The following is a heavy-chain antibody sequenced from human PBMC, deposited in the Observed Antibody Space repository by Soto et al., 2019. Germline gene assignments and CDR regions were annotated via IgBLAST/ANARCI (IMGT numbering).Heavy chain of an antibody. CDR1: GFTFGSYD. Sequence: GGSLRLSCAASGFTFGSYDMHWVRQATGKGLEWVSAIGTAGDTYYPGSVKGRFTISRENAKNSLYLQMNSLRAGDTAVYYCARDLCSGGSCYDVAAFDIWGQGTMVTVSS. J-gene: IGHJ3*02. CDR3: ARDLCSGGSCYDVAAFDI. D-gene: IGHD2-15*01. CDR2: IGTAGDT. V-gene: IGHV3-13*01.